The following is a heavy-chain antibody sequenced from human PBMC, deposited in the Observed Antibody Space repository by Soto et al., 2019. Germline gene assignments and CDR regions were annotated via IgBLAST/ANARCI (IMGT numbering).Heavy chain of an antibody. CDR2: IHYSGST. V-gene: IGHV4-59*08. CDR3: ARHSYYSNPLRFDP. Sequence: QVQLQESGPGLVQPSETLSLTCTVSGGSITGYYWSWIRQPPGKGPEWIGNIHYSGSTNYNPSLKSRVTISVDTSKNQFSLRLSSVTVAETAVYYCARHSYYSNPLRFDPWGQGTLVTVSS. CDR1: GGSITGYY. J-gene: IGHJ5*02. D-gene: IGHD4-4*01.